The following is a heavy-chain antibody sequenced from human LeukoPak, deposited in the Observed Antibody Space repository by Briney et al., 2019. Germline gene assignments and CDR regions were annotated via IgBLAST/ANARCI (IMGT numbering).Heavy chain of an antibody. CDR3: AKVDYSVAFDY. CDR2: ISYDGSNK. J-gene: IGHJ4*02. CDR1: AFTFSSYG. V-gene: IGHV3-30*18. Sequence: PGRSLRLSCAASAFTFSSYGMHWVRQAPGKGLEWVAVISYDGSNKYYADSVKGRFTISRDNSKNTLYLQMNSLRAEDTAVYYCAKVDYSVAFDYWGQGTLVTVSS. D-gene: IGHD5-12*01.